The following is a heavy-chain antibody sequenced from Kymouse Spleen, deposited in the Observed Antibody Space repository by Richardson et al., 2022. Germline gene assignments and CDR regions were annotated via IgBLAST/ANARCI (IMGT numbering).Heavy chain of an antibody. D-gene: IGHD2-2*02. Sequence: EVQLVESGGGLVQPGGSLRLSCAASGFTFSSYWMSWVRQAPGKGLEWVANIKQDGSEKYYVDSVKGRFTISRDNAKNSLYLQMNSLRAEDTAVYYCARDYSCSSTSCYDWFDPWGQGTLVTVSS. V-gene: IGHV3-7*01. CDR3: ARDYSCSSTSCYDWFDP. CDR2: IKQDGSEK. CDR1: GFTFSSYW. J-gene: IGHJ5*02.